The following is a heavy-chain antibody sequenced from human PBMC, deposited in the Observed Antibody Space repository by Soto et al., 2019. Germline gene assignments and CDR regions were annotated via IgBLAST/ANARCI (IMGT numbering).Heavy chain of an antibody. Sequence: SVKVSCKASGYTFTSYGISWVRQAPGQGLEWMGWISAYNGNTNYAQKLQGRVTMTTDTSTSTAYMELRRLRSDDTAVHYCAREKAVVRHIFYYYYFIDVWGQGITVTV. CDR1: GYTFTSYG. D-gene: IGHD2-2*01. V-gene: IGHV1-18*04. CDR2: ISAYNGNT. J-gene: IGHJ6*01. CDR3: AREKAVVRHIFYYYYFIDV.